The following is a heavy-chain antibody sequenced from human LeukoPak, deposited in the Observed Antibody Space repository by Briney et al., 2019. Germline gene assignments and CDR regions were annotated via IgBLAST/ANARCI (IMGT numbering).Heavy chain of an antibody. CDR3: ARDGAAGIVGYFDY. CDR2: INAGNGNT. J-gene: IGHJ4*02. D-gene: IGHD2-15*01. V-gene: IGHV1-3*03. CDR1: GYTFTSYA. Sequence: ASVTVSCKASGYTFTSYAMHWVRQAPGQRLEWMGWINAGNGNTKYSQEFQGRVTITRDTSASTAYMELSSLRSEDMAVYYCARDGAAGIVGYFDYWGQGTLVTVSS.